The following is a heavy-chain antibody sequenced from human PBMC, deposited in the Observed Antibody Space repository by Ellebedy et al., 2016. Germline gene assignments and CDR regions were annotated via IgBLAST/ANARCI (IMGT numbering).Heavy chain of an antibody. CDR3: ARVASGSYDY. V-gene: IGHV4-39*01. Sequence: SETLSLTCTVSGGSISSSSYYWGWIRQPPGKGLEWIRSIYYSGITYYNPSLKSRVTITVDTSKNQFSLKLSSVTAADTAVYYCARVASGSYDYWGQGTLVTVSS. CDR2: IYYSGIT. D-gene: IGHD1-26*01. J-gene: IGHJ4*02. CDR1: GGSISSSSYY.